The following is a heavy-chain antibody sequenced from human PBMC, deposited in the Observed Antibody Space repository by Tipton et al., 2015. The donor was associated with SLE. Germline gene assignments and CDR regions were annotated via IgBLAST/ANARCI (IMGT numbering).Heavy chain of an antibody. CDR1: GGSFSVYY. J-gene: IGHJ3*02. CDR3: ARVGDMTTIVQGYAFDI. Sequence: TLSLTCAVYGGSFSVYYWSWIRQPPGEGLEWIGEINHSGSTNYNPSLKSRVTILVDTSKNQFSLTLSSVTAADTAVYFCARVGDMTTIVQGYAFDIWGQGTMVTVSS. D-gene: IGHD2-21*02. V-gene: IGHV4-34*01. CDR2: INHSGST.